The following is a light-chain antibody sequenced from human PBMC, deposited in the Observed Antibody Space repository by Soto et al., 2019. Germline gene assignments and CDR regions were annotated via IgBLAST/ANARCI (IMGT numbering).Light chain of an antibody. J-gene: IGKJ4*01. CDR3: QQYSSYSLPT. CDR2: DAS. Sequence: DIQVTQSPSILSASVGDSVTITCRASQSVSRWLAWYQQKPGKAPKLLIYDASSLNSGVPSRFSGSQSGTEFTLTITSLLPDDFATYFCQQYSSYSLPTFGGGTKV. V-gene: IGKV1-5*01. CDR1: QSVSRW.